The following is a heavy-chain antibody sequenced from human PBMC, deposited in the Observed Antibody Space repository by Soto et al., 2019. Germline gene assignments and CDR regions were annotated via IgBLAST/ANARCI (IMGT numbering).Heavy chain of an antibody. CDR2: ICGSDTI. J-gene: IGHJ6*02. CDR1: GFTFINYC. D-gene: IGHD1-26*01. CDR3: ARDMWGQGMDV. V-gene: IGHV3-21*06. Sequence: EMQLVESGGGPVKPGESLRLSCTASGFTFINYCMNWVRQAPGKGLEWVSRICGSDTIHYGASVKGRFTISRDNAKNSLFLQMNSLRADDTAMYYFARDMWGQGMDVWGQGTTVTVSS.